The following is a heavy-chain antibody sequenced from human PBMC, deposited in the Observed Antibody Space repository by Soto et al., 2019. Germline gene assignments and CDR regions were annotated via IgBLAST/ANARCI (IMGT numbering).Heavy chain of an antibody. J-gene: IGHJ4*02. D-gene: IGHD2-15*01. CDR2: IIPILGIA. CDR3: ARAEGCSGGSCYGRSADY. Sequence: ASVKVSCKASGGTFSSYTISWVRQAPGQGLEWMGRIIPILGIANYAQKFQGRVTITADKSTSTAYMELSSLRSEDTAVYYCARAEGCSGGSCYGRSADYWGQGTLVTVSS. V-gene: IGHV1-69*02. CDR1: GGTFSSYT.